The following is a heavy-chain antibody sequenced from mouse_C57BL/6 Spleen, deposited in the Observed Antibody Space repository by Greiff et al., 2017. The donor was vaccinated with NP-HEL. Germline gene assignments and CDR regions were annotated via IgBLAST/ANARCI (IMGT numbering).Heavy chain of an antibody. CDR2: ISDGGSYT. CDR1: GFTFSSYA. CDR3: APTIVTPYYAMDY. J-gene: IGHJ4*01. V-gene: IGHV5-4*03. Sequence: EVMLVESGGGLVKPGGSLKLSCAASGFTFSSYAMSWVRQTPEKRLEWVATISDGGSYTYYPDNVKGRFTISRDNAKNNLYLQMSHLKSEDTAMYYCAPTIVTPYYAMDYWGQGTSDTVSS. D-gene: IGHD2-5*01.